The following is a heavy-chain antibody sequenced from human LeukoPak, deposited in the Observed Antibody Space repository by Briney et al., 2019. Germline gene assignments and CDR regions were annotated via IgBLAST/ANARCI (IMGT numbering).Heavy chain of an antibody. J-gene: IGHJ6*03. Sequence: GESLKISCKGSGYSFPSYWIGWVRQMPGKGLEWMGIIYPGDSDTRYSPSFQGQVTISANKSISTAYLQWSSLKASDTAMYYCARHVDCRGGSCYFSPGYYYMDVWGKGTTVTVSS. CDR2: IYPGDSDT. CDR3: ARHVDCRGGSCYFSPGYYYMDV. CDR1: GYSFPSYW. D-gene: IGHD2-15*01. V-gene: IGHV5-51*01.